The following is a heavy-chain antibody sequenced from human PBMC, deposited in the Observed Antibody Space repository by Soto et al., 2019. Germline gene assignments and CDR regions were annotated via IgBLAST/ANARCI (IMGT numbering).Heavy chain of an antibody. J-gene: IGHJ5*02. CDR3: AGARDCSGGSCFLGWFDP. CDR2: IDPSDSYT. D-gene: IGHD2-15*01. V-gene: IGHV5-10-1*01. CDR1: GYSFTSYW. Sequence: GESLKISCNGSGYSFTSYWISWVRQMPGKGLEWMGRIDPSDSYTNYSPSFQGHVTISADKSISTAYLQWSSLKASDTAMYYCAGARDCSGGSCFLGWFDPWGQGTLVTVSS.